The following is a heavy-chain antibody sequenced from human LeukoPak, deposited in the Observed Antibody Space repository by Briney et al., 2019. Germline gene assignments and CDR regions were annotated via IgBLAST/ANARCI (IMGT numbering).Heavy chain of an antibody. D-gene: IGHD5-12*01. Sequence: GGSLRLSCAASGFTFSSYEMNWVRQAPGKGLEWVSYISSSGSTIYYADSVKGRFTISRDNAKNSLYLQMNSLRAEDTAVYYCAREDIVATRSHGGDYYYYMDVWGKGTTVTVSS. CDR1: GFTFSSYE. CDR3: AREDIVATRSHGGDYYYYMDV. J-gene: IGHJ6*03. CDR2: ISSSGSTI. V-gene: IGHV3-48*03.